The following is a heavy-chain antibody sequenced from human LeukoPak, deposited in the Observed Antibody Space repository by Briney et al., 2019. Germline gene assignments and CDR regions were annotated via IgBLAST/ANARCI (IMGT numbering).Heavy chain of an antibody. Sequence: GASVKVSCKASGYTFTGYYMHWERQAPGQGLEWMGWINPNSGGTNYAQKFQGRVTMTRDTSISTAYMELSRLRSDDTAVYYCARVVSTAGANFDYWGQGTLVTVSS. CDR3: ARVVSTAGANFDY. V-gene: IGHV1-2*02. D-gene: IGHD1-26*01. J-gene: IGHJ4*02. CDR1: GYTFTGYY. CDR2: INPNSGGT.